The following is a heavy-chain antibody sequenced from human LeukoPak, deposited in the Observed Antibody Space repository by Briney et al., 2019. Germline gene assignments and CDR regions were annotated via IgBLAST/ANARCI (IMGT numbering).Heavy chain of an antibody. J-gene: IGHJ5*02. V-gene: IGHV1-69*13. Sequence: ASVKVSCKASGYTFTCYGISWVRQAPGQGLEWMGGIIPIFGTANYAQKFQGRVTITADESTSTAYMELSSLRSEDTAVYYCARRGGDGWFDPWGQGTLVTVSS. D-gene: IGHD2-21*02. CDR1: GYTFTCYG. CDR3: ARRGGDGWFDP. CDR2: IIPIFGTA.